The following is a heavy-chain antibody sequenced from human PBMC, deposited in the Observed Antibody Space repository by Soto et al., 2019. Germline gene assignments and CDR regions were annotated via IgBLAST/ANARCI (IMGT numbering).Heavy chain of an antibody. CDR2: TYYRSKWYN. J-gene: IGHJ4*02. CDR1: GDSVSSNSAA. V-gene: IGHV6-1*01. CDR3: ARDLIGSRGTLNECFDY. Sequence: SQTLSLTCVISGDSVSSNSAAWSWIRQSPSRGLEWLGRTYYRSKWYNDYAVSVKSRITINPDTSKNQFSLQLNSVTPEDTAVYYCARDLIGSRGTLNECFDYWGQGTLVTVSS. D-gene: IGHD1-1*01.